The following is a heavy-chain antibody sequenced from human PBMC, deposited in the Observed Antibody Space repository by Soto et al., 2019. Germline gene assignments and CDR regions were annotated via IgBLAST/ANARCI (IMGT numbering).Heavy chain of an antibody. CDR3: ARALASADPHYYHYYMDV. V-gene: IGHV4-59*01. CDR1: GGSISSYY. Sequence: ETLSLTCTVSGGSISSYYWSWIRQPPGKGLEWIGYIYYSGSTNYNPSLKSRVTISVDTSKNQFSLKLSSVTAADTAVYYCARALASADPHYYHYYMDVWGKGTTVTVSS. CDR2: IYYSGST. J-gene: IGHJ6*03. D-gene: IGHD6-13*01.